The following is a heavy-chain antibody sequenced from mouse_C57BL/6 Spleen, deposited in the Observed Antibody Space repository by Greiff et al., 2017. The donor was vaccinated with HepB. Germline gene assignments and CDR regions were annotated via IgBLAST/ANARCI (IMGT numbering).Heavy chain of an antibody. V-gene: IGHV14-2*01. CDR3: ASWHDGSSPDLDFDY. CDR1: GFNIKDYY. J-gene: IGHJ2*01. Sequence: EVQLQQSGAELVKPGASVKLSCTASGFNIKDYYMHWVKQRTEQGLEWIGRIDPEDGETKYAPKFQGKATITADTSSNTAYLQLSSLTSEDTAVYSGASWHDGSSPDLDFDYWGQGTTLTVSS. D-gene: IGHD1-1*01. CDR2: IDPEDGET.